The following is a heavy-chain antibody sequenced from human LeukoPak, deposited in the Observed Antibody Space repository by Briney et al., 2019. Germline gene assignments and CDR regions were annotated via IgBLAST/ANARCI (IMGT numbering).Heavy chain of an antibody. D-gene: IGHD2-2*02. J-gene: IGHJ5*02. Sequence: ASLKLSCKASGYTFTSYGISWVRQAPGQGLEWMGWISAYSGNTNYAQKLKGRVTMTTDTSTSTAYMELRSLRSDDTAVYYCARVGCSSTSCYTGYTHGDWFDPWGQGTLVTVSS. V-gene: IGHV1-18*01. CDR3: ARVGCSSTSCYTGYTHGDWFDP. CDR1: GYTFTSYG. CDR2: ISAYSGNT.